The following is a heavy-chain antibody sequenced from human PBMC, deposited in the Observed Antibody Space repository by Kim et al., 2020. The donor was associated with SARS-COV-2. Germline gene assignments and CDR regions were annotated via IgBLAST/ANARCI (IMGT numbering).Heavy chain of an antibody. J-gene: IGHJ6*02. CDR2: ISWNSGSI. CDR1: GFTFDDYA. CDR3: AKDISQLPSYYYYGMDV. D-gene: IGHD2-2*01. V-gene: IGHV3-9*01. Sequence: GGSLRLSCAASGFTFDDYAMHWVRQAPGKGLEWVSGISWNSGSIGYADSVKGRFTISRDNAKNSLYLQMNSLRAEDTALYYCAKDISQLPSYYYYGMDVWGQGTTVTVSS.